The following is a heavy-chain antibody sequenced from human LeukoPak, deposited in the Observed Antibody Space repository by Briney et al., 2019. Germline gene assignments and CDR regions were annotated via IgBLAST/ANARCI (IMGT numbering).Heavy chain of an antibody. CDR1: GITVSSNY. CDR3: AIIHSYGHA. CDR2: IYSGGST. J-gene: IGHJ5*02. V-gene: IGHV3-66*01. Sequence: GGSLTLSCAVAGITVSSNYMSWVRQAPGMGLEWVSVIYSGGSTYYAGSVKGRFTISRDRSKNTLYLQMSSLRVEDTAVYYCAIIHSYGHAWGQGTLVAVSS. D-gene: IGHD5-18*01.